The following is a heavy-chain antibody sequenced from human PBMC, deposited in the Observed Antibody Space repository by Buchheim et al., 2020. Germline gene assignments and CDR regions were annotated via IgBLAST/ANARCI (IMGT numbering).Heavy chain of an antibody. CDR2: IDPSDSYT. CDR1: GYSFTSYW. V-gene: IGHV5-10-1*03. Sequence: EVQLVQSGAEVKKPGESLRISCKGSGYSFTSYWISWVRQMPGKGLEWMGRIDPSDSYTNYSPSFQGHVTISAAQSIRPAYLQWSSLKASDTAMYYCARRDYDYVWGSYRYFWFDPWGQGTL. J-gene: IGHJ5*02. D-gene: IGHD3-16*02. CDR3: ARRDYDYVWGSYRYFWFDP.